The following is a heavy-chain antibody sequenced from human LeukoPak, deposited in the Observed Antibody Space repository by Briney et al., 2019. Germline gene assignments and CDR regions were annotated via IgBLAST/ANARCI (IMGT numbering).Heavy chain of an antibody. J-gene: IGHJ6*02. Sequence: GASVKVSCKASGGTFSSYAISWVRRAPGQGLEWMGIIDPSGGGTTYAQNFQGRVTMTRDTSTSTVYMELSSLRSEDTAVYYCATWGSSSSPLPSMDVWGQGTTVTVSS. CDR2: IDPSGGGT. D-gene: IGHD6-13*01. CDR1: GGTFSSYA. V-gene: IGHV1-46*01. CDR3: ATWGSSSSPLPSMDV.